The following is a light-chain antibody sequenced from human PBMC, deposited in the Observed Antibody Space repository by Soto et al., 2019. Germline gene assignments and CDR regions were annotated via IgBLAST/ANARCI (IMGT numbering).Light chain of an antibody. CDR3: QQYNNWPLLT. CDR1: QSVSSN. CDR2: GAS. J-gene: IGKJ4*01. Sequence: EIVMTQSPATLSVSPGERATLSCRASQSVSSNLAWYQQKPGQAPRLLIYGASTRATGIPARFSGSGSGTEFTLTISSLQSDVFAVYYWQQYNNWPLLTFGGGTKVEIK. V-gene: IGKV3-15*01.